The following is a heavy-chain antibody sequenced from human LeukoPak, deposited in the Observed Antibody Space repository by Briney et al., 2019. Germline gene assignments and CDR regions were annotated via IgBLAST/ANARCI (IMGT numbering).Heavy chain of an antibody. CDR1: GYTFTGYY. CDR3: ARDPQWLVHYLDY. V-gene: IGHV1-2*02. CDR2: INPNSGGT. D-gene: IGHD6-19*01. J-gene: IGHJ4*02. Sequence: GASVKVSCKASGYTFTGYYMHWVRQAPGQGLEWMGWINPNSGGTNYAQKFQGRVTMTRDTSISTAYMELSRLRSDDTAVYYCARDPQWLVHYLDYWGQGTLVTVSS.